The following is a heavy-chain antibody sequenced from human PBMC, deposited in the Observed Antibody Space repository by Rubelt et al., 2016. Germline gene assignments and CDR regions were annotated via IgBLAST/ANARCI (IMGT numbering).Heavy chain of an antibody. Sequence: QVQLVESGGELIQPGGSLRLSCAASGFTFSNYWMHWVRQAPGKGLEWVAVISYDGSNKYYADSVKGRITISRGSAEKTLYLRMNSLGPEDTAMYYVARNGPGTASCYWGQGTLVTVSS. V-gene: IGHV3-30*14. CDR1: GFTFSNYW. CDR2: ISYDGSNK. J-gene: IGHJ4*02. CDR3: ARNGPGTASCY. D-gene: IGHD2-21*02.